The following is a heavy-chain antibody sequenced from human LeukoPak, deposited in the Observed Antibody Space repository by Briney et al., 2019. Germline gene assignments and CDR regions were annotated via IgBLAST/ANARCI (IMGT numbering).Heavy chain of an antibody. CDR1: GLTVSSYG. J-gene: IGHJ4*02. Sequence: PGGSLRLSCGASGLTVSSYGMSWVRQAPGKGLEWVSTIIGSAVNTYYADSVKGRFTISRDDSKNTVYLQMNSLRAEDTAVYYCARIYMTTFDYWGQGTLVTVSS. CDR3: ARIYMTTFDY. V-gene: IGHV3-23*01. CDR2: IIGSAVNT. D-gene: IGHD4-11*01.